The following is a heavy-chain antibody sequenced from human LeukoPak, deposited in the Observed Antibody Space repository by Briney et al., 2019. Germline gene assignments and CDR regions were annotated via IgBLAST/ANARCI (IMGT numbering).Heavy chain of an antibody. V-gene: IGHV3-21*04. Sequence: GGSLRLSCVASGFIFSDFGMNWVRQVPGKGLEWVAFTSSRGTSTFYAESVKGRFTISRDTGKKSLDLQMTSLRVEDTAAYYFVRGTDCSATTCYPLSAFDYWGQGTLVTVSS. CDR2: TSSRGTST. J-gene: IGHJ4*02. CDR3: VRGTDCSATTCYPLSAFDY. CDR1: GFIFSDFG. D-gene: IGHD2-2*01.